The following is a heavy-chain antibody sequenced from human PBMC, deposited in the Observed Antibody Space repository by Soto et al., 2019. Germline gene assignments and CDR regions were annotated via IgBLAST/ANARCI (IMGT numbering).Heavy chain of an antibody. CDR1: GFTFSYYE. V-gene: IGHV3-48*03. Sequence: EVQLVESGGGLAQPGGSLRLSCVASGFTFSYYEMNWVRQAPGKGLEWISYITSSGDRAQYADSVKGRFTISRDNTKNLLYLQMTSLSAEDTGLYYCARDIFDNWGHGTQVTVSS. J-gene: IGHJ4*01. CDR2: ITSSGDRA. CDR3: ARDIFDN.